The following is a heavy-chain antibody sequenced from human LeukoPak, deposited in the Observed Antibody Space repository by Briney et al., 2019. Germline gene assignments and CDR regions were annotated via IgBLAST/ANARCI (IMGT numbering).Heavy chain of an antibody. V-gene: IGHV1-2*02. J-gene: IGHJ4*02. CDR2: INPNSGGT. D-gene: IGHD3-10*01. Sequence: ASVKVSCKASGYTFTGYYMHWVRQAPGQGLEWMGWINPNSGGTNYGQKFQGRVAMTRDTSISTAYMELSRMTSDDTAVYYCARGRTVTMVRGVLFDYWGQGTLVTVSS. CDR3: ARGRTVTMVRGVLFDY. CDR1: GYTFTGYY.